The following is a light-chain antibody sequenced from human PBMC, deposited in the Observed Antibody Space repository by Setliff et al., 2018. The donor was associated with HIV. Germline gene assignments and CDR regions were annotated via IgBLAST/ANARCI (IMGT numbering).Light chain of an antibody. V-gene: IGLV2-14*01. J-gene: IGLJ1*01. CDR1: SSDVGNYNY. CDR3: QSYDSSLSAYV. CDR2: EVT. Sequence: QSALAQPASVSGSPGQSITISCTGTSSDVGNYNYVSWYQQHPGKAPKLMIYEVTYRPSGVSNRFSGSKSGNTASLTISGLQAEDEADYYCQSYDSSLSAYVFGTGTKVTVL.